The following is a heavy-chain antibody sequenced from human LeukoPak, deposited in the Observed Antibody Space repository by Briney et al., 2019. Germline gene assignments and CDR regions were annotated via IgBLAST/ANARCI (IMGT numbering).Heavy chain of an antibody. CDR1: GFTFSSYG. V-gene: IGHV3-30*02. CDR3: AKDGTWIRLWPDRGGFDY. J-gene: IGHJ4*02. CDR2: IRYDGSNK. D-gene: IGHD5-18*01. Sequence: GGSLRLSCAASGFTFSSYGMHWVRQAPGKGLEWVAFIRYDGSNKYYADSVKGRFTISRDNSKNTLYLQMNSLRAEDTAVYYCAKDGTWIRLWPDRGGFDYWGQGTLVTVSS.